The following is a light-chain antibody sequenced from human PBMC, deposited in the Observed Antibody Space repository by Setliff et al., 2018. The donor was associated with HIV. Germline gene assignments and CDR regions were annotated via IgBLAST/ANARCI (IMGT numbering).Light chain of an antibody. Sequence: QSVLTQPRSVSGSPGQSGTISCTGTSSDFGGYNYVSWYQQHPGKAPKLMIYDVSKRPSGVPDRFSGSKSGNTASLTIPGLQAEDEADYYCCSYAGSYKVFGTGTKVTVL. CDR1: SSDFGGYNY. J-gene: IGLJ1*01. V-gene: IGLV2-11*01. CDR2: DVS. CDR3: CSYAGSYKV.